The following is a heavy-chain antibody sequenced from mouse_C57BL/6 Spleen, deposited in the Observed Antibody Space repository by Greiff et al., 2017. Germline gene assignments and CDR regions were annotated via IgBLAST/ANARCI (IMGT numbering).Heavy chain of an antibody. V-gene: IGHV1-7*01. D-gene: IGHD1-1*01. CDR1: GYTFTSYW. CDR2: INPSSGYT. J-gene: IGHJ3*01. CDR3: ARDVYYGSSSSWFAD. Sequence: QVQLQQSGAELAKPGASVKLSCKASGYTFTSYWMHWVNQRPGQGLEWIGYINPSSGYTKYTQKFKDKATLSTDKASSTAYMQLSSLTYEDSAVYYWARDVYYGSSSSWFADWGQGTLVTVAA.